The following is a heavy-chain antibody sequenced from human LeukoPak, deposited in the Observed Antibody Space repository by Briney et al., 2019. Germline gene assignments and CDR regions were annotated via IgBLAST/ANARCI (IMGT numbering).Heavy chain of an antibody. V-gene: IGHV1-69*01. CDR3: ARSLGEAGTFDY. J-gene: IGHJ4*02. CDR2: IIPIFGTA. Sequence: SVKVSCKASGGTFSSYAISWVRQAPGQGLEWMGGIIPIFGTANYAQKFQGRVTITADESTSTAYMKLSSLRSEDTAVYYCARSLGEAGTFDYWGQGTLVTVSS. D-gene: IGHD6-19*01. CDR1: GGTFSSYA.